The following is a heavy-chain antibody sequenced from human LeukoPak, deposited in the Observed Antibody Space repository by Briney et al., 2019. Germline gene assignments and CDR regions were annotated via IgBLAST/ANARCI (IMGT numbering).Heavy chain of an antibody. CDR1: GFTFSNYV. CDR2: IIHSGGRS. V-gene: IGHV3-23*01. J-gene: IGHJ5*01. Sequence: PGGSLRLSCVASGFTFSNYVMNWIRQAPGKGLEWVSGIIHSGGRSYCADSVRGRFTISRDNSNNTLYLQINSLRVDDTAIYYCVKAGANDFYKGWFDSWGQGTLVTVSS. CDR3: VKAGANDFYKGWFDS. D-gene: IGHD3-10*01.